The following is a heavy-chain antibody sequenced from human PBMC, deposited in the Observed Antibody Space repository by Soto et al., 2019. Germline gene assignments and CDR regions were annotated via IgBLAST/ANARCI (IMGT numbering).Heavy chain of an antibody. Sequence: QLQLQESGPGLVKPSETLSLTCTVSGDSISSSSYYWGWIRQPPGKGLEWIGHFRHSDVTYYSPSLRSRVTMSVDTSKNHFSLNLSSVTAADTGVYHCARVATVGRGYYYYMDVWGKGTTVTVSS. V-gene: IGHV4-39*02. CDR1: GDSISSSSYY. CDR2: FRHSDVT. D-gene: IGHD5-12*01. CDR3: ARVATVGRGYYYYMDV. J-gene: IGHJ6*03.